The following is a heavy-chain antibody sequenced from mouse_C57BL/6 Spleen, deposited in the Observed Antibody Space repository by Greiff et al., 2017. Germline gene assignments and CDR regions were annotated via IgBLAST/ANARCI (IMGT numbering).Heavy chain of an antibody. CDR1: GYAFSSSW. CDR3: ARQLGFDY. CDR2: IYPGDGDT. D-gene: IGHD4-1*02. J-gene: IGHJ2*01. Sequence: VQLQQPGAELVRPGSSVKLSCKASGYAFSSSWMNWVKQRPGKGLEWIGRIYPGDGDTNYNGKFKGKATLTADKSSSTAYMQLSSLTSEDSAVYFCARQLGFDYWGQGTTLTVSS. V-gene: IGHV1-82*01.